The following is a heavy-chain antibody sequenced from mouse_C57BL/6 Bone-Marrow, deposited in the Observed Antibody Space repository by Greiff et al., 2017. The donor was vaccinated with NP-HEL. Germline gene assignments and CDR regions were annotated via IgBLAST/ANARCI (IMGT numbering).Heavy chain of an antibody. CDR3: ERHISTVVAPLAY. CDR2: IHPNNGGT. V-gene: IGHV1-64*01. D-gene: IGHD1-1*01. CDR1: GYTFTSYW. J-gene: IGHJ3*01. Sequence: QVQLQQPGAELVKPGASVKLSCKASGYTFTSYWMHWVKQRPGQGLEWIGMIHPNNGGTNYNEKFKSKATLTVDKSSSTAYMQLSSLTSEDSAVYDCERHISTVVAPLAYWGQGTLVTVSA.